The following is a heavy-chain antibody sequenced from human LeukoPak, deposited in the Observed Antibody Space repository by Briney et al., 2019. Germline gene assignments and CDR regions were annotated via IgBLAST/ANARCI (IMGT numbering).Heavy chain of an antibody. V-gene: IGHV1-69*05. CDR3: ARAVGATGAAFDI. Sequence: SVKVSCKASGGTSSSYAISWVRQAPGQGLEWMGRIIPIFGTANYAQKFQGRVTITTDESTSTAYMELSSLRSEDTAVYYCARAVGATGAAFDIWGQGTMVTVSS. D-gene: IGHD1-26*01. CDR1: GGTSSSYA. J-gene: IGHJ3*02. CDR2: IIPIFGTA.